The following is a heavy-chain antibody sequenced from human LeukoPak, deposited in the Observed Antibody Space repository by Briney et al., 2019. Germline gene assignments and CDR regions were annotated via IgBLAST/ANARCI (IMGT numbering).Heavy chain of an antibody. J-gene: IGHJ4*02. D-gene: IGHD1-26*01. CDR2: MYISGST. Sequence: ASETLSLTCTVSGVSITNYYWAWIRQPAGKGLEWIGRMYISGSTNYNPSLKSRVSISIDKTKNQFSLKLTSVTAADTAVYYCARDYQVGAPLDSWGQGTLVTVSS. CDR1: GVSITNYY. CDR3: ARDYQVGAPLDS. V-gene: IGHV4-4*07.